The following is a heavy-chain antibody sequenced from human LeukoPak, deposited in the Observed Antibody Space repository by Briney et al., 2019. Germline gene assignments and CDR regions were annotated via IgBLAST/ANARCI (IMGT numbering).Heavy chain of an antibody. J-gene: IGHJ4*02. V-gene: IGHV3-11*05. CDR2: ISGSSTYT. D-gene: IGHD4-17*01. CDR1: GFSLSDYY. Sequence: GGSLRLSCAASGFSLSDYYMTWIRQAAGKGLEWVSYISGSSTYTNYADSVKGRFTISRDNAKNSLYLQMDSLRAEDAAVYFCAREFSFRGDSTLTTLRYFDYWGQGTLVTVSS. CDR3: AREFSFRGDSTLTTLRYFDY.